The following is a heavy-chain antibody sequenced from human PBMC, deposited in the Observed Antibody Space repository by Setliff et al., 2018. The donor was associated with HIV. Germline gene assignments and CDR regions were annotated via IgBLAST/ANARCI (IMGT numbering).Heavy chain of an antibody. D-gene: IGHD4-17*01. CDR2: IDHSGST. J-gene: IGHJ4*02. V-gene: IGHV4-34*01. CDR1: GGSVSGYY. Sequence: PSETLSLTCAVYGGSVSGYYWSWIRQPPGKGLEWIGEIDHSGSTNYNPSLKSRVTISVDTSKNQFSLKLSSVTAADTAVYYCARYDYGDFDYWGQGTPVTVSS. CDR3: ARYDYGDFDY.